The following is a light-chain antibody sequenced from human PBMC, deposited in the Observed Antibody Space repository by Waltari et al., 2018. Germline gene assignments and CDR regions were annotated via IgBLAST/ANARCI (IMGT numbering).Light chain of an antibody. CDR2: STS. J-gene: IGKJ2*01. Sequence: EVVLTQSPGTLPLSQGEGATLSCRASQSVSSSYLAWYQQKPGQPPRLLIYSTSRRATGLPGRVRGRASGTYFTLTSSRLEPEDFAVYYCQYYGSSYTFGQGTKLEIK. V-gene: IGKV3-20*01. CDR3: QYYGSSYT. CDR1: QSVSSSY.